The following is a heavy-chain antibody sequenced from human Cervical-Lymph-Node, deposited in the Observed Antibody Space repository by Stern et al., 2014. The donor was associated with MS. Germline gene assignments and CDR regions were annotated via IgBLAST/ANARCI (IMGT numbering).Heavy chain of an antibody. CDR2: IYHSGST. V-gene: IGHV4-30-2*01. D-gene: IGHD4-17*01. J-gene: IGHJ3*02. CDR1: GGSISSGGYS. Sequence: QLQLQESGAGLVKPSQTLSLTCAVSGGSISSGGYSWSWIRQPPGMGLEWIGYIYHSGSTYYNPSLKSRVTISVHRSKNPLFLELSSVTAADTAVYYCARSSTVTPNAFDIWGQGTMVTVSS. CDR3: ARSSTVTPNAFDI.